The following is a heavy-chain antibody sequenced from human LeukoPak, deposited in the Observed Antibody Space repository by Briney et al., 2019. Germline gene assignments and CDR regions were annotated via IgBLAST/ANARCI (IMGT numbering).Heavy chain of an antibody. CDR1: GFTFSSYG. CDR2: IWYDGSNK. J-gene: IGHJ4*02. Sequence: GGSLRLSCAASGFTFSSYGMHWVRQAPGKGLEWVAVIWYDGSNKDSGDSVKGRFTISRDNSKNTVYLQMNSLRAEDTAVYYCVRGQRLRGPFYFDSWGQGALVTVSS. CDR3: VRGQRLRGPFYFDS. D-gene: IGHD6-25*01. V-gene: IGHV3-33*08.